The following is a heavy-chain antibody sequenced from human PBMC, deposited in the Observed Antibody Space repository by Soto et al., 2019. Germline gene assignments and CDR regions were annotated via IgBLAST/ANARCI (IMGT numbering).Heavy chain of an antibody. CDR2: INPNSGGT. D-gene: IGHD4-17*01. CDR1: GYTFTGYY. V-gene: IGHV1-2*02. J-gene: IGHJ4*02. Sequence: GASVKVSCKASGYTFTGYYMHWVRQAPGQGLEWMGWINPNSGGTNYARKFQGRVTMTRDTSISTAYMELSRLRSDDTAVYYCARDGYGDYGPPFYYFDYWGQGTLVTVSS. CDR3: ARDGYGDYGPPFYYFDY.